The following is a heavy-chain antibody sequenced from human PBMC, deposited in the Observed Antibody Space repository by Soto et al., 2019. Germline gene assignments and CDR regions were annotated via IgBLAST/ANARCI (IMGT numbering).Heavy chain of an antibody. D-gene: IGHD4-17*01. V-gene: IGHV5-51*01. J-gene: IGHJ6*02. Sequence: GESLKISCKGSGYSFTSYWIGWVRQMPGKGLEWMGIIYPGDSDTRYSPSFQGQVTISADKSISTAYLQWSSLKASDTAMYYCARLEGGDYGAHYYYYYGMDVWGQGTTVTVSS. CDR3: ARLEGGDYGAHYYYYYGMDV. CDR2: IYPGDSDT. CDR1: GYSFTSYW.